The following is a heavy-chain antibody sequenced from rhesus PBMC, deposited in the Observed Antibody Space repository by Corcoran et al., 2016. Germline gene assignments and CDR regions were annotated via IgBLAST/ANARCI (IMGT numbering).Heavy chain of an antibody. J-gene: IGHJ6*01. Sequence: EVQLVESGGGLVQPGGSLRLSCAASGFTFSSYWMNWVRQTPGKGLEWISAITSGGGSTYYADSVKGRCNISRDNSKNTLALQMNSLRAEDTAVYYCAKEYSSWSGDGLDSWGQGVVVTVSS. D-gene: IGHD6-13*01. CDR3: AKEYSSWSGDGLDS. CDR2: ITSGGGST. CDR1: GFTFSSYW. V-gene: IGHV3S42*01.